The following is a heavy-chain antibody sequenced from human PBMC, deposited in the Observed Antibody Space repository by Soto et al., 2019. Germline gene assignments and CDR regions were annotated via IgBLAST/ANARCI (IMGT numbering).Heavy chain of an antibody. CDR3: AREPAQFDP. CDR2: INPMLGVA. Sequence: GASVKVSCKASGGSFSSLVISWLRQAPGQGPEWMGGINPMLGVANFAQKFQDRVTITADESTTTAYMELSSLRSEDTAVYYCAREPAQFDPWGQGTLVTVSS. D-gene: IGHD2-2*01. CDR1: GGSFSSLV. V-gene: IGHV1-69*10. J-gene: IGHJ5*02.